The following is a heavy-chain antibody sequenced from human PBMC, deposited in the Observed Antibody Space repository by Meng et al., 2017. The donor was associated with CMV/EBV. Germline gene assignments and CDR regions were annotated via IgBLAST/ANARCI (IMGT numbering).Heavy chain of an antibody. Sequence: GESLKISCAASGFTFSSYVMSWVRQAPGKGLEWVSNISGGGGTTYYTDSLRSRFTVSRDNSKDTLYLQMNSLRAEDTAVYYCARRHIVGPTTAPLYYFDYWGQGTLVTVSS. CDR2: ISGGGGTT. J-gene: IGHJ4*02. CDR3: ARRHIVGPTTAPLYYFDY. CDR1: GFTFSSYV. D-gene: IGHD1-26*01. V-gene: IGHV3-23*01.